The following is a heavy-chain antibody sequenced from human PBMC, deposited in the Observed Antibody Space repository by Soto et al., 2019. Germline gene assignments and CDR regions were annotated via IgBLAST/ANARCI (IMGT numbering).Heavy chain of an antibody. CDR3: ARAQRGYSGYGGPYYYYYYMDV. CDR2: INHSGST. D-gene: IGHD5-12*01. CDR1: GGSFSGYY. J-gene: IGHJ6*03. Sequence: QVQLQQWGAGLLKPSETLSLTCAVYGGSFSGYYWSWIRQPPGKGLAWLGEINHSGSTNYNPSLKSRVSISVDTSKNQFSLKLRSVTAADTAVYYCARAQRGYSGYGGPYYYYYYMDVWGKGTTVTVSS. V-gene: IGHV4-34*01.